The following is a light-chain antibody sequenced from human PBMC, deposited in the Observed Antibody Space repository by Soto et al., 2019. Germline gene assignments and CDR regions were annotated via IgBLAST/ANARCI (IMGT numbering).Light chain of an antibody. CDR1: QSFSTTF. CDR3: QQYASSVT. J-gene: IGKJ1*01. V-gene: IGKV3-20*01. CDR2: GAS. Sequence: EILLTQSPDSLSLSPGDRATLSCRASQSFSTTFLAWYQQKPGQAPRLLIYGASSRATGIPDRFSGSGSGTDFTLTISRLEPEDFAVYYCQQYASSVTFGQGTKVEIK.